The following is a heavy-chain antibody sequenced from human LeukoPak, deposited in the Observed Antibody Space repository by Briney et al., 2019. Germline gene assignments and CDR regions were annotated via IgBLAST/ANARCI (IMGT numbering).Heavy chain of an antibody. CDR1: GGSISSSSYY. V-gene: IGHV4-39*07. J-gene: IGHJ4*02. D-gene: IGHD6-13*01. CDR3: ARDGTYSSSWYARHFDY. Sequence: SETLSLTCTVSGGSISSSSYYWGWIRQPPGKGLEWIGNIYYSGSTYYNPSLKSRVTISVDTSKNQFSLKLSSVTAADTAVYYCARDGTYSSSWYARHFDYWGQGTLVTVSS. CDR2: IYYSGST.